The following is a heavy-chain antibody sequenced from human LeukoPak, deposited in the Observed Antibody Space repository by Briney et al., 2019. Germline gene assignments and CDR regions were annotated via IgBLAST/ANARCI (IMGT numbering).Heavy chain of an antibody. J-gene: IGHJ4*02. D-gene: IGHD3-22*01. CDR2: ISAYNGNT. CDR3: ARDPLYDSSGYYYPFDY. CDR1: GYTFTSYG. Sequence: APVKVSCKASGYTFTSYGISWVRQAPGQGLEWMGWISAYNGNTNYAQKLQGRVTMTTDTSTSTAYMELRSLRSDGTAVYYCARDPLYDSSGYYYPFDYWGQGTLVTVSS. V-gene: IGHV1-18*01.